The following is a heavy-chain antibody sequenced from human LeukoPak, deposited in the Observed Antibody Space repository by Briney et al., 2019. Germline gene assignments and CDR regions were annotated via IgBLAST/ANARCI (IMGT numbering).Heavy chain of an antibody. Sequence: GGSLRLSCAASGFTFSSYAMHWVRQAPGKGLEWVAVISYDGSNKYYADSVKGRFTISRDNSKNALYLQMNSLRADATAVHYCARGGGCSSTSCYRNWFDPWGQGTLVTVSS. V-gene: IGHV3-30-3*01. CDR3: ARGGGCSSTSCYRNWFDP. CDR1: GFTFSSYA. CDR2: ISYDGSNK. D-gene: IGHD2-2*01. J-gene: IGHJ5*02.